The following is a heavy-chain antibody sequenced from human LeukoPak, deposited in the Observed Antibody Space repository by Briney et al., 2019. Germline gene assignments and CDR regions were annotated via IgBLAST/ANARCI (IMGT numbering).Heavy chain of an antibody. J-gene: IGHJ6*03. V-gene: IGHV3-74*01. CDR1: GFTFSGYW. CDR2: INTDGSGT. CDR3: AGLASTPVTRYYYYMDL. D-gene: IGHD5-24*01. Sequence: GGSLRLSCAASGFTFSGYWMHWVRQAPGKGLVWLSRINTDGSGTSYADSVKGRFTISRDNAKNTLFLQMNSLTDEDTAVYYCAGLASTPVTRYYYYMDLWGKGTTVTVSS.